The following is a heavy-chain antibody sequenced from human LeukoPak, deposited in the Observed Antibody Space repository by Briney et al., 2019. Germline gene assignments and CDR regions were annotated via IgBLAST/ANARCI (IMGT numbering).Heavy chain of an antibody. D-gene: IGHD2-2*01. J-gene: IGHJ5*02. V-gene: IGHV4-59*01. CDR2: IYYSGST. CDR1: GDSISSYY. Sequence: SETLSLTCTVSGDSISSYYWSWIRQPPGKGLEWIGYIYYSGSTNYNPSLKSRVTISVDTSKNQFSLKLSSVTAADTAVYYCARAQYQLLFLSWGQGTLVTVSS. CDR3: ARAQYQLLFLS.